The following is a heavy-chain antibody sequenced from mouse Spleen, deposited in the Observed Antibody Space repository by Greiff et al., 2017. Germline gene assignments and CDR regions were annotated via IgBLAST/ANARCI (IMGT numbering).Heavy chain of an antibody. CDR2: IDPSDSYT. Sequence: QVQLQQPGAELVKPGASVKLSCKASGYTFTSYWMHWVKQRPGQGLEWIGEIDPSDSYTNYNQKFKGKATLTVDKSSSTAYMQLSSLTSEDSAVYYCASDRFAYWGQGTLVTVSA. V-gene: IGHV1-69*02. J-gene: IGHJ3*01. CDR1: GYTFTSYW. CDR3: ASDRFAY.